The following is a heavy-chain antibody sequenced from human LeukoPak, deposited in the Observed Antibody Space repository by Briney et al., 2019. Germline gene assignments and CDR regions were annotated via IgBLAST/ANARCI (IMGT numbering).Heavy chain of an antibody. CDR3: ARESFSDSSGSGDAFDI. CDR1: GGFISSYY. Sequence: PSETLSLTCIVSGGFISSYYGSWIRQPAGKGLEWIGRIYTSGSTNYTPSLKSRVTMSVDTSKNQFSLKLSSVTAADTAVYYCARESFSDSSGSGDAFDIWGQGTMVTVSS. D-gene: IGHD3-22*01. CDR2: IYTSGST. J-gene: IGHJ3*02. V-gene: IGHV4-4*07.